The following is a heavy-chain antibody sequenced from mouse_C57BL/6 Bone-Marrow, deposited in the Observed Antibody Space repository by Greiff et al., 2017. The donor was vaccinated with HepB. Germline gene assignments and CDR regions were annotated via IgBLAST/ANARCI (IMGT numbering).Heavy chain of an antibody. D-gene: IGHD1-1*01. Sequence: EVKVVESGGGLVQSGRSLRLSCATSGFTFSDFYMEWVRQAPGKGLEWIAASRNKANDYTTEYSASVKGRFIVSRDTSQSILYLQMNALRAEDTAIYYCARDARGSSPYWYFDVWGTGTTVTVSS. V-gene: IGHV7-1*01. CDR2: SRNKANDYTT. J-gene: IGHJ1*03. CDR1: GFTFSDFY. CDR3: ARDARGSSPYWYFDV.